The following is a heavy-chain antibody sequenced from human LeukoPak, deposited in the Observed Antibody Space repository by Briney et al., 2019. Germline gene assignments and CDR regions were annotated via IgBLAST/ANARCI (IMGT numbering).Heavy chain of an antibody. CDR1: GFTFSSYG. J-gene: IGHJ5*02. V-gene: IGHV3-21*01. CDR2: ISSSSSYI. D-gene: IGHD4-11*01. CDR3: ARVGGGLHSNYPFWFDP. Sequence: PGGTLRLSCAASGFTFSSYGMSWVRQAPGKGLEWVSSISSSSSYIYSADSVKGRFTISRDNTKNSLYLQMNSLRAEDTAVYYCARVGGGLHSNYPFWFDPWGQGTLVTVSS.